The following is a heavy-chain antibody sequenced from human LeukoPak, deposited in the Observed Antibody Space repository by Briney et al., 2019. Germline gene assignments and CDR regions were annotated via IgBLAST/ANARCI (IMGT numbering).Heavy chain of an antibody. Sequence: SETLSLTCTVSGGSISPFYWRWIRQPPGKGLEWIAYIYYSGSTASNPSLKSHVAISVATSNNQVSLKLNSVTAADTAVYYCARHGYCSGGSCYWDYWGQGTLVTVSS. CDR1: GGSISPFY. J-gene: IGHJ4*02. CDR3: ARHGYCSGGSCYWDY. CDR2: IYYSGST. V-gene: IGHV4-59*08. D-gene: IGHD2-15*01.